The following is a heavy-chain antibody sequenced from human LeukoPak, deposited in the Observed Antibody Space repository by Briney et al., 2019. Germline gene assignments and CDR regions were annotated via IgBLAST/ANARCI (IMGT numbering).Heavy chain of an antibody. CDR2: ISYDGSNK. CDR1: GFTFSTYG. J-gene: IGHJ4*02. V-gene: IGHV3-30*18. Sequence: GRSLRLSCAVSGFTFSTYGMHWVRQAPGKGLEWVAVISYDGSNKYYADSVRGRFTISRDNSKNAVSLQMNSLRAEDTAVYYCAKEGGGYCSSPTCHFLDYWGQGTPVTVSS. CDR3: AKEGGGYCSSPTCHFLDY. D-gene: IGHD2-2*01.